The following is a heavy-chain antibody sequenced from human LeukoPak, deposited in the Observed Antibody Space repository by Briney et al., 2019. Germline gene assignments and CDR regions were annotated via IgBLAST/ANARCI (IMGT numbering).Heavy chain of an antibody. D-gene: IGHD3-22*01. V-gene: IGHV4-34*01. CDR1: GGSINSGGYY. Sequence: SQTLSLTCTVSGGSINSGGYYWSWIRQPPGKGLEWIGEINHSGSTNYNPSLKSRVTISVDTSKNQFSLKLSSVTAADTAVYYCARGLGSSGSTGYWGQGTLVTVSS. J-gene: IGHJ4*02. CDR2: INHSGST. CDR3: ARGLGSSGSTGY.